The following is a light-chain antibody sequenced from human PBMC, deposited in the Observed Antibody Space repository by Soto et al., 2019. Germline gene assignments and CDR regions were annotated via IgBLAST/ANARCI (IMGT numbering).Light chain of an antibody. V-gene: IGLV2-18*02. CDR3: SSYTSSSTHVV. Sequence: QSALTQPPSVSGSAGQSVTISCTGTSSDVGSYNRVSWYQQPPGTAPKLMIYEVSNRPSGVPDRFSGSKSGNTASLTISGLQAEDEADYYCSSYTSSSTHVVFGGGTQLTVL. CDR2: EVS. CDR1: SSDVGSYNR. J-gene: IGLJ2*01.